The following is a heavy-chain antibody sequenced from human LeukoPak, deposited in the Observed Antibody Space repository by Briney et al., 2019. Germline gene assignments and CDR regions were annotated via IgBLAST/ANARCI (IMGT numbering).Heavy chain of an antibody. Sequence: ASEKVSCKASGYTFSTYAITWVRQAPGQGLEWMGWISGYNSNTKYAENLQGRVTMTRDTSTSTAYMELRSLTSDDTAVYYCAREGYDSSWYLDYWGQGTLVTVSS. D-gene: IGHD6-13*01. V-gene: IGHV1-18*01. CDR3: AREGYDSSWYLDY. J-gene: IGHJ4*02. CDR2: ISGYNSNT. CDR1: GYTFSTYA.